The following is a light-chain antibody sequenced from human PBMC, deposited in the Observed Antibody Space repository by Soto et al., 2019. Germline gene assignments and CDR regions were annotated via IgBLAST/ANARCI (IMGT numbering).Light chain of an antibody. CDR2: GAS. J-gene: IGKJ1*01. Sequence: DVRMTQSPSSLSASVGDTITITCRASRTINTYLNWFQQKPGEPPRLLIYGASTLHDGVPSRFSGSGSGADFTLTISGLQPEDFAVYYCQQRSNWPPTFGQGTKVEIK. CDR1: RTINTY. CDR3: QQRSNWPPT. V-gene: IGKV1-39*01.